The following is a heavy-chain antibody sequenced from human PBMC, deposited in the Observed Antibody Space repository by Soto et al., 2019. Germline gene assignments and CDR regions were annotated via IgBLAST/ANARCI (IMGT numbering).Heavy chain of an antibody. Sequence: GASLKVSCKASGYTFTSYYMHWARQAPGQGLEWMGIINPSGGSTSYAQKFQGRVTMTRDTSTSTVYMELSSLRSEDTAVYYCARVRMVRGVLPYGMDVWGQGTTVTVSS. CDR3: ARVRMVRGVLPYGMDV. CDR1: GYTFTSYY. D-gene: IGHD3-10*01. V-gene: IGHV1-46*01. J-gene: IGHJ6*02. CDR2: INPSGGST.